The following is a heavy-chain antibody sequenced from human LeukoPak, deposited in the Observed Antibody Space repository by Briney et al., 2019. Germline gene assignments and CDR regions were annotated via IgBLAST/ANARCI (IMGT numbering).Heavy chain of an antibody. CDR3: ARDRRAGNSGRYFRWFDP. J-gene: IGHJ5*02. V-gene: IGHV4-34*01. CDR1: GGSFSGYY. D-gene: IGHD1-26*01. CDR2: INHSGST. Sequence: PSETLSLTCAVYGGSFSGYYWSWIRQPPGKGLEWIGEINHSGSTNYNPSLKSRVTISVDTSKNQFSLKLSSVTAADTAVYYCARDRRAGNSGRYFRWFDPWGQGTLVTVSS.